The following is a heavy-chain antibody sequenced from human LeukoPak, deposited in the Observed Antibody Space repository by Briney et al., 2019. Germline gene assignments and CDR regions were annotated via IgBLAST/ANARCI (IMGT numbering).Heavy chain of an antibody. D-gene: IGHD1-7*01. CDR3: ARVTGTTGEYYYYYYMDV. CDR2: IYYSGST. J-gene: IGHJ6*03. CDR1: VYSMGTAYY. Sequence: SETLSLTCSVSVYSMGTAYYWGWIRQPPGKGLEWIGSIYYSGSTYYNPSLKSRVTISVDTSKNQFSLKLSSVTAADTAVYYCARVTGTTGEYYYYYYMDVWGKGTTVTVSS. V-gene: IGHV4-38-2*02.